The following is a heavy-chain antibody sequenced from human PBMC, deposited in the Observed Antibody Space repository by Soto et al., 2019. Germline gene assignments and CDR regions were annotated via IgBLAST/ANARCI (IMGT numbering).Heavy chain of an antibody. CDR1: RDTFSGYR. CDR3: VRQTSGAFDI. Sequence: PGESLKISCQGSRDTFSGYRIGWVRQKPGRGLEWMGIIFPGDFDTRYSPAFQGQVTISADKSISTAYLHWSRLKASDTAMDYCVRQTSGAFDIWGQGTVVTV. J-gene: IGHJ3*02. V-gene: IGHV5-51*01. CDR2: IFPGDFDT.